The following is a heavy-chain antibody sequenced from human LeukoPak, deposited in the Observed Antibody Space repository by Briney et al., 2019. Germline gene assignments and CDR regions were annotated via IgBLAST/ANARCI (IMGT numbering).Heavy chain of an antibody. V-gene: IGHV4-59*11. CDR2: IFHTGST. Sequence: PSETLSLTCTVSGDSISRHYWRWIRQPPGKGLEGSGYIFHTGSTNYNPSLKSRVTISVDTSKNQFSLKLISVTAADTAVYYCARATCNATSCYIWIWFDPWGQGTLVTVSS. D-gene: IGHD2-2*02. J-gene: IGHJ5*02. CDR3: ARATCNATSCYIWIWFDP. CDR1: GDSISRHY.